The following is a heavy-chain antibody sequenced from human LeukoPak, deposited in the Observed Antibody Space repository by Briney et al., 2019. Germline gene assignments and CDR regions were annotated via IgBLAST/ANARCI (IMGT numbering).Heavy chain of an antibody. Sequence: SETLSLTCAVYGGSFSGYYWSWIRQPPGKGLEWIGEINHSGGTNYNPSLKSRVTISVDTSKNQFSLKLSSVTAADTAVYYCARGLEISSGYTYWGDYYYYYMDVWGKGTTVTVSS. V-gene: IGHV4-34*01. J-gene: IGHJ6*03. CDR1: GGSFSGYY. D-gene: IGHD3-22*01. CDR2: INHSGGT. CDR3: ARGLEISSGYTYWGDYYYYYMDV.